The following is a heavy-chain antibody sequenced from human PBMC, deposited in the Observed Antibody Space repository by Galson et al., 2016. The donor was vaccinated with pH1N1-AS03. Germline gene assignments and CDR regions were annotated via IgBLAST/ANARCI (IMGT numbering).Heavy chain of an antibody. J-gene: IGHJ4*02. D-gene: IGHD4-17*01. CDR2: IWSEEGNK. Sequence: SLRLSCAASGFTFGNFAMHWVRQAPGKGLEWLAIIWSEEGNKYYADSVKGRFKISRDNSKNTVNLHMNSLRVDDTAVYYCANRGDTLGFFESWGQGTLVTVSS. V-gene: IGHV3-33*08. CDR3: ANRGDTLGFFES. CDR1: GFTFGNFA.